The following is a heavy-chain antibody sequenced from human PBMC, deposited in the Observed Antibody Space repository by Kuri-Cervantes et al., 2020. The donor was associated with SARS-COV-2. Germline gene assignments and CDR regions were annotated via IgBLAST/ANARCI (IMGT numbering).Heavy chain of an antibody. CDR3: ARDGGSSGYDIDY. CDR2: ISSSSSTI. Sequence: GESLKISCAASGFTFSSYSMNWFRQAPGKGLEWVSYISSSSSTIYYADSVKGRFTISRDNAKKSLYLQMNSLRDEDTAVYYCARDGGSSGYDIDYWGQGTLVTVSS. J-gene: IGHJ4*02. CDR1: GFTFSSYS. V-gene: IGHV3-48*02. D-gene: IGHD3-22*01.